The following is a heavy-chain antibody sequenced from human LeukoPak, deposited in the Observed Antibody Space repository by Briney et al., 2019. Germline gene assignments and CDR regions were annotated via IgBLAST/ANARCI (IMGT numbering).Heavy chain of an antibody. CDR2: IYHSGST. J-gene: IGHJ4*02. D-gene: IGHD4/OR15-4a*01. Sequence: SETLSLTCTVSGYSISSGYYWGWIRQPPGKGLEWIGSIYHSGSTYYNPSLKSRVTISVDTSKNQFSLKLSSVTAADTAVYYCVAHYGPLSYFDYWGQGTLVTVSS. CDR3: VAHYGPLSYFDY. CDR1: GYSISSGYY. V-gene: IGHV4-38-2*02.